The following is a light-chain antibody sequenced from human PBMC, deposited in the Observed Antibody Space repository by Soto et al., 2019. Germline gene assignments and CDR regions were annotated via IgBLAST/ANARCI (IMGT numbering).Light chain of an antibody. Sequence: QSVLTQPASVSGSPGQSITISCGGTSSDVGAYIYVSWYQQFPGKAPKLILYEVNNRPSGVSNRFSSSKSGTTASLTISGLQPEDEADYYCSAYSDIDTKVFGTGTKSPS. CDR1: SSDVGAYIY. CDR3: SAYSDIDTKV. V-gene: IGLV2-14*03. J-gene: IGLJ1*01. CDR2: EVN.